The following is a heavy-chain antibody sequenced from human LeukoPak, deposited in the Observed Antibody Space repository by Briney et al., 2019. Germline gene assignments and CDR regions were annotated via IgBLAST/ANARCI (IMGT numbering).Heavy chain of an antibody. D-gene: IGHD3-10*01. CDR1: GDSFSGYY. J-gene: IGHJ6*03. Sequence: SETLSLTCAVYGDSFSGYYWSWIRQSPGRGLEWIGEINHEGSTNSNPSLKSRVTISVDTSKNQFSLRLSSVTAADTALYFCARRVKVNYVGWFGEDNHYYYMDVWGKGTTVTISS. CDR3: ARRVKVNYVGWFGEDNHYYYMDV. V-gene: IGHV4-34*01. CDR2: INHEGST.